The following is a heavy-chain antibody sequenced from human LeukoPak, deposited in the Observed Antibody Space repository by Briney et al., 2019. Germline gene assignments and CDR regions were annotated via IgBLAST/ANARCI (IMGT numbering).Heavy chain of an antibody. D-gene: IGHD3-10*01. V-gene: IGHV3-23*01. Sequence: GGSLRLSCAASGFTFSSYAMSWVRQAPGKGLEWVSVISGSGGSTYYADSVKGRFTISRDNSKNTLYLQMNSLRAEDTAAYFCAKDFWALGGSNDYWCQGTLVTVSS. CDR2: ISGSGGST. CDR1: GFTFSSYA. CDR3: AKDFWALGGSNDY. J-gene: IGHJ4*02.